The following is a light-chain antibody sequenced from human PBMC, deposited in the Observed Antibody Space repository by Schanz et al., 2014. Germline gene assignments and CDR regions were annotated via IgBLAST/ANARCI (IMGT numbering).Light chain of an antibody. Sequence: EIVLTQSPGTLSLSPGERATLSCGASQNVKSTYLAWYQQKPGLAPRLLIFDTPTRATGIPDRFSGSGSGTDFTLTISSLEPKDFAGYYCQRSGTSPPLTFGGGTTVEIK. CDR3: QRSGTSPPLT. CDR2: DTP. V-gene: IGKV3D-20*01. CDR1: QNVKSTY. J-gene: IGKJ4*01.